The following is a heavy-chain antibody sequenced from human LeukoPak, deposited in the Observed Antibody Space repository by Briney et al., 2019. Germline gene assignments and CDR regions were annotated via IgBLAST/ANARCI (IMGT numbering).Heavy chain of an antibody. Sequence: GRSLRLSCAASGFTFSSYAMHWVRQAPGKGLEWVAVISYDGSNKYYVDSVKGRFTISRDNSKNTLYLQMNSLRAEDTAVYYALGYCSRSSCLDAFDIWGQGTMVTVSS. CDR2: ISYDGSNK. J-gene: IGHJ3*02. D-gene: IGHD2-2*01. CDR3: LGYCSRSSCLDAFDI. V-gene: IGHV3-30*04. CDR1: GFTFSSYA.